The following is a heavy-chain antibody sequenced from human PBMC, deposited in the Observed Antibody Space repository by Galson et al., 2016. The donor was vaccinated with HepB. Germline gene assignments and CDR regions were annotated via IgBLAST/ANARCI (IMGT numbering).Heavy chain of an antibody. D-gene: IGHD3-22*01. Sequence: SLRLSCAASGFTFRDSTMTWVRQAPGKGLEWVSTITGSGVSSYYADSVKGRFTISRDNSKNNVYLQMNSLRVDDTAVYYCAKDGGTWGYYYGDWNLDLWGRGTLVTVSS. J-gene: IGHJ2*01. CDR3: AKDGGTWGYYYGDWNLDL. CDR2: ITGSGVSS. V-gene: IGHV3-23*01. CDR1: GFTFRDST.